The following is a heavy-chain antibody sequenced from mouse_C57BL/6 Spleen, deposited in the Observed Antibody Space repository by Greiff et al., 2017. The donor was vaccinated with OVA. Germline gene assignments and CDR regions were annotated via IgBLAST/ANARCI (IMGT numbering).Heavy chain of an antibody. CDR3: ARDYYGSSSRYFDV. V-gene: IGHV1-82*01. CDR1: GYAFSSSW. CDR2: IYPGDGDT. Sequence: VQVVESGPELVKPGASVKISCKASGYAFSSSWMNWVKQRPGKGLEWIGRIYPGDGDTNYNGKFKGKATLTADKSSSTAYMQLSSLTSEDSAVYFCARDYYGSSSRYFDVWGTGTTVTVSS. D-gene: IGHD1-1*01. J-gene: IGHJ1*03.